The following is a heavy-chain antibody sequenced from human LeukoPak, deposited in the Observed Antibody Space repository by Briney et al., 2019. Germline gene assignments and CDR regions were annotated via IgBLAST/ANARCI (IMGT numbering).Heavy chain of an antibody. CDR3: ARDSDVVVPAASTGYWFDP. CDR1: GGTFSSYA. D-gene: IGHD2-2*01. Sequence: SVKVSCKASGGTFSSYAISWVRQAPGHGLEWMGRIIPIFGIANYAQKFRGRVTITADKSTSTAYMELSSLRSEDTAVYYCARDSDVVVPAASTGYWFDPWGQGTLVTVSS. V-gene: IGHV1-69*04. CDR2: IIPIFGIA. J-gene: IGHJ5*02.